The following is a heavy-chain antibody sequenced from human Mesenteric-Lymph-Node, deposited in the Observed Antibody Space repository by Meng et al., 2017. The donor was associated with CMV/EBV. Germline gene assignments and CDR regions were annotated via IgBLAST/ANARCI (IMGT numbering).Heavy chain of an antibody. CDR1: GFSFTSYW. V-gene: IGHV5-51*01. Sequence: GESLKISCKGSGFSFTSYWIGWVRQRPGKGLEWMGIIYPGDSDTRYSPSFQGHVTISVDTSVNTAYLQWSSLEASDTAMYYCARLDYYDSSGYYYEKHGFDYWGQGTLVTVSS. CDR3: ARLDYYDSSGYYYEKHGFDY. CDR2: IYPGDSDT. J-gene: IGHJ4*02. D-gene: IGHD3-22*01.